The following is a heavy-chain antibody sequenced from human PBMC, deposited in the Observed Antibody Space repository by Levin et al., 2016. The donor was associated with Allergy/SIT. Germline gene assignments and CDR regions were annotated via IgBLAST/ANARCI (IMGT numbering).Heavy chain of an antibody. CDR1: GFTFSSYG. Sequence: GESLKISCAASGFTFSSYGMHWVRQAPGKGLEWVAIIWYDGSNKYYADAVKGRFTISRDKSKNTPYLQMNSLRAEDTAVYYCARTYCTNGACSNWLHYYYYMDVWGKGTTVTVSS. D-gene: IGHD2-8*01. CDR3: ARTYCTNGACSNWLHYYYYMDV. J-gene: IGHJ6*03. V-gene: IGHV3-33*01. CDR2: IWYDGSNK.